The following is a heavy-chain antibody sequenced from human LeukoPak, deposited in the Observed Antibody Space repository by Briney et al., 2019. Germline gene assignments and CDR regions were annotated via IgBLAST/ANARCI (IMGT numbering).Heavy chain of an antibody. CDR2: IYHSGST. V-gene: IGHV4-38-2*02. Sequence: PSETLSLTCTVSGYSISSGYYWGWIRQPPGKGLEWIGSIYHSGSTYYNPSLKSRVTISVDTSKNQFSLKLSSVTAADTAVYYCYQVAADAFDIWGQGTMVTVSS. D-gene: IGHD2-15*01. CDR3: YQVAADAFDI. CDR1: GYSISSGYY. J-gene: IGHJ3*02.